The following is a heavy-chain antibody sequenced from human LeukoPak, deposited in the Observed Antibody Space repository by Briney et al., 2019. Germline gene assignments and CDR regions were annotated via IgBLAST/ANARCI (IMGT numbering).Heavy chain of an antibody. CDR2: ISGSGGST. D-gene: IGHD3-3*01. V-gene: IGHV3-23*01. CDR1: GFTFSSYA. Sequence: GGSLRLSCAASGFTFSSYAMSWVRQAPGKGLEWVSAISGSGGSTYYADSVKGRFTISRDNSKNTLYLQMNSLRAEDTAVYYCAKSPPRITIFGVVIWGIGCWGQGTLVTVSS. J-gene: IGHJ4*02. CDR3: AKSPPRITIFGVVIWGIGC.